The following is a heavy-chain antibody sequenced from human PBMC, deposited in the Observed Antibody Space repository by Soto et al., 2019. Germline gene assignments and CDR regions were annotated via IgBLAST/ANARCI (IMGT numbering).Heavy chain of an antibody. J-gene: IGHJ4*02. Sequence: SETLSLTCTVSGGSISSGGYYWSWIRQHPGKGLEWIGYIYYSGSTYYNPSLKSRVTISVDTSKNQFSLKLSSVTAADTAVYYCARYDYNILTGYYGYWGQGTLVTVSS. D-gene: IGHD3-9*01. CDR2: IYYSGST. CDR1: GGSISSGGYY. CDR3: ARYDYNILTGYYGY. V-gene: IGHV4-31*03.